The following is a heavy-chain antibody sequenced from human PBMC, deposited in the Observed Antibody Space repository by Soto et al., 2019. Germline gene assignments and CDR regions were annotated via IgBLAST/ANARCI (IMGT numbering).Heavy chain of an antibody. V-gene: IGHV4-34*01. J-gene: IGHJ4*02. CDR1: GGSFSGYY. CDR2: INHSGST. Sequence: SETLSLTCAVYGGSFSGYYWSWIRQPPGKGLEWIGEINHSGSTNYNPSLKSRVTISVDTSKNQFSLKLSSVTAADTAVYYCARARYYDSSGYAIDYWGQGTLVTVSS. D-gene: IGHD3-22*01. CDR3: ARARYYDSSGYAIDY.